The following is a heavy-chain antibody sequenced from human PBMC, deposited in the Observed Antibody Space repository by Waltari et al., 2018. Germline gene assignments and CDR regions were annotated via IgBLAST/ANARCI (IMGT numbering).Heavy chain of an antibody. V-gene: IGHV1-2*02. CDR2: ITPTSGAT. D-gene: IGHD3-10*01. Sequence: QMQLVQSGAEVKKPGASVKVSCKASGYTFTGYYMHWVRQAPGQGLEWMGWITPTSGATNYAQKLQSTVTTTRDTSSSTAYMELSRLRSDGTAVYYCAREGSGSYYNVFFDYWGQGTLVTVSS. CDR1: GYTFTGYY. J-gene: IGHJ4*02. CDR3: AREGSGSYYNVFFDY.